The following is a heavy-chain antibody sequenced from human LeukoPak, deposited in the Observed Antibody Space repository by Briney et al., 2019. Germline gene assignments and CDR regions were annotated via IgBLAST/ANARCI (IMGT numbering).Heavy chain of an antibody. J-gene: IGHJ4*02. CDR1: GFTVSSNY. CDR2: IYSGGST. CDR3: ARNAFVDCSSTSCYYVY. Sequence: GGSLRLSCAASGFTVSSNYMSWVRQAPGEGLEWVSVIYSGGSTYYADSVKGRFTISRDNSKNTLYLQMNSLRAEDTAVYYCARNAFVDCSSTSCYYVYWGQGTLVTVSS. D-gene: IGHD2-2*01. V-gene: IGHV3-53*01.